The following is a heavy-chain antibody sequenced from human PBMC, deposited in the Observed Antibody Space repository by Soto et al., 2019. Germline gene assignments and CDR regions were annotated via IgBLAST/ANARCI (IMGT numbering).Heavy chain of an antibody. CDR2: IDWDDDK. CDR1: GFSLSTSGMC. Sequence: GSGPTLVNPTQTLTLTCTFSGFSLSTSGMCVSWIRQPPGKALELLALIDWDDDKYYSTSLKTRLTISKDTSKNQVVLTMTNMDPVDTATYYCARTIDYYGSGSYYDYYYYYGMDVWGQGTTVTVSS. CDR3: ARTIDYYGSGSYYDYYYYYGMDV. J-gene: IGHJ6*02. V-gene: IGHV2-70*01. D-gene: IGHD3-10*01.